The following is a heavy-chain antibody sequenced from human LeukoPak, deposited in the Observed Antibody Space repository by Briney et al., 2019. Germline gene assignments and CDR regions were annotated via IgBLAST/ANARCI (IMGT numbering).Heavy chain of an antibody. CDR3: ARVTKQDAFDI. CDR1: GFTFSSYW. Sequence: PGWSLRLSCAASGFTFSSYWMSWVRQAPGKGLEWVANIKQDGSEKYYVDSVKGRFTISRDNAKNSLYLQMNSLRAEDTAVYYCARVTKQDAFDIWGQGTMVTVSS. D-gene: IGHD3-3*01. V-gene: IGHV3-7*01. J-gene: IGHJ3*02. CDR2: IKQDGSEK.